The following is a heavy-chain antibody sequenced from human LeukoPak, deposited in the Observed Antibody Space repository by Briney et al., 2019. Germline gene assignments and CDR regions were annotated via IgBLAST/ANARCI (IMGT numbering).Heavy chain of an antibody. CDR2: INPSGGST. V-gene: IGHV1-46*01. D-gene: IGHD1-26*01. Sequence: ASVKVSCKASGYTFTGYYMRWVRQAPGQGLEWMGIINPSGGSTSYAQKFQGRVTMTRDTSTSTVYMELSSLRSEDTAVYYCARDHWEGNTLLLDYWGQGTLVTVSP. CDR1: GYTFTGYY. CDR3: ARDHWEGNTLLLDY. J-gene: IGHJ4*02.